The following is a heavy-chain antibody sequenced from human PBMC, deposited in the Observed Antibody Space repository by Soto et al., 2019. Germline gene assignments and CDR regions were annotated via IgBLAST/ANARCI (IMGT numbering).Heavy chain of an antibody. Sequence: DVQLEESGGGLVQPGESLRLSCEVSGFTLSMYSMTWVRQAPGKGLEWVAKIPQDGSEGHYVDSVKGRFTISRDNAKNSVQLQLNSLRAEDTAVYYCARDQLILPAHDFFYGSDVWGQGAKVTVSS. CDR3: ARDQLILPAHDFFYGSDV. D-gene: IGHD2-21*02. CDR1: GFTLSMYS. CDR2: IPQDGSEG. J-gene: IGHJ6*02. V-gene: IGHV3-7*03.